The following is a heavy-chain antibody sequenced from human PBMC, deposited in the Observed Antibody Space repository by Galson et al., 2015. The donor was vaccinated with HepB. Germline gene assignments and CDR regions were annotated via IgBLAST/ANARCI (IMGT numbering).Heavy chain of an antibody. Sequence: SETLSLTCTVSGGSISSYYWSWIRQPPGKGLEWIGYIYYSGSTNYNPSLKSRVTISVDTSKNQFSLKLSSVTAADTAVYYCARSSGYSYGVPWYFDLWGRGTLVTVSS. CDR3: ARSSGYSYGVPWYFDL. D-gene: IGHD5-18*01. V-gene: IGHV4-59*01. CDR1: GGSISSYY. J-gene: IGHJ2*01. CDR2: IYYSGST.